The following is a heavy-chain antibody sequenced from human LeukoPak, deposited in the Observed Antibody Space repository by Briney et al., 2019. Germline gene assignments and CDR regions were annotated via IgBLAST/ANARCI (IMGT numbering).Heavy chain of an antibody. J-gene: IGHJ3*02. CDR2: IYFSGNT. CDR1: GGSINTAGYS. CDR3: ARGGGPMATATSSDAFDI. D-gene: IGHD5-24*01. Sequence: SETLSLTCTVSGGSINTAGYSWTWIRQPAGKGLEWIGRIYFSGNTDQNPSLKSRVTVSMDSSKNQFSLEMKSVTAADTAVYYCARGGGPMATATSSDAFDIWGQGTMVTVSS. V-gene: IGHV4-61*02.